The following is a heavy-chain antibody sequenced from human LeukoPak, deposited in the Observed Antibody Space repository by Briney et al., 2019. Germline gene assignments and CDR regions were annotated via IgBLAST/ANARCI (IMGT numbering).Heavy chain of an antibody. CDR1: GYTFTGYY. CDR3: ARVQRGPSDYYYYGMDV. CDR2: INPNSGGT. V-gene: IGHV1-2*02. Sequence: ASVKVSCKASGYTFTGYYMHWVRKAPGQGLEWMGWINPNSGGTNYAQKFQGRVTMTRDTSISTAYMELSRLRSDDTAVYYCARVQRGPSDYYYYGMDVWGQGTTVTVSS. J-gene: IGHJ6*02.